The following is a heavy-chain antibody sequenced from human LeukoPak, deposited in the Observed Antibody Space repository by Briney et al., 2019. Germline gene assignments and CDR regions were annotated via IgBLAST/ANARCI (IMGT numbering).Heavy chain of an antibody. Sequence: PGGSLRLSCAASGFTFSDYYMSWIRQAPGQGLEWVAYISHSSGFTNYADSVKGRFAISRDNAKNSLYLQMDSLRAEDTAVYYCARDPLGGTEFDYWGQGTLVTVSS. J-gene: IGHJ4*02. D-gene: IGHD1-26*01. V-gene: IGHV3-11*06. CDR1: GFTFSDYY. CDR3: ARDPLGGTEFDY. CDR2: ISHSSGFT.